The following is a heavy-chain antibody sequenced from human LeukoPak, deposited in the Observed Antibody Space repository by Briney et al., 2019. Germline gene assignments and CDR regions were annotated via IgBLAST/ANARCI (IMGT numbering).Heavy chain of an antibody. J-gene: IGHJ4*02. Sequence: GGSLRLSCAASGFTFSSYAMTWVRQAPGKGLEWVSAISGSGGSTYYADSVKGRFTISRDNSKNTLYLQMNSLRAEDTAVYYCAKKLRHSSSWHGRGYYFDYWGQGTLVTVSS. CDR1: GFTFSSYA. V-gene: IGHV3-23*01. CDR3: AKKLRHSSSWHGRGYYFDY. D-gene: IGHD6-13*01. CDR2: ISGSGGST.